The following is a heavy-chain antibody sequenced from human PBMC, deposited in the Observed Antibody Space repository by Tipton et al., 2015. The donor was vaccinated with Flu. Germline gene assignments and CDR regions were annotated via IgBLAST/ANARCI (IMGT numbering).Heavy chain of an antibody. J-gene: IGHJ6*02. CDR2: ISGSGNTI. V-gene: IGHV3-48*03. D-gene: IGHD3-9*01. Sequence: SGFTFSSYEMNWVRQAPEKGLEWVSHISGSGNTIFHANSVKGRFTVSRDNAKKSLSLQMDSLRAEDTAVYYCARGGFDGYFGLDVWGQGTTVTVSS. CDR1: GFTFSSYE. CDR3: ARGGFDGYFGLDV.